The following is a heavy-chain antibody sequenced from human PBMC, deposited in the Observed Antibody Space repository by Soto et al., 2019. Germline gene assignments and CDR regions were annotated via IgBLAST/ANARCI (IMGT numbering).Heavy chain of an antibody. V-gene: IGHV3-23*01. CDR3: AKSQDPSSFYDFWSGDLEATLGDRPFDI. CDR2: ISGSGGST. J-gene: IGHJ3*02. Sequence: PGGSLRLSCAASGFTFSSYGMSWVRQAPGKGLEWVSAISGSGGSTYYADSVKGRFTISRDNSKNTLYLQMNSLRAEDTAVYYCAKSQDPSSFYDFWSGDLEATLGDRPFDIWGQGTMVTVSS. D-gene: IGHD3-3*01. CDR1: GFTFSSYG.